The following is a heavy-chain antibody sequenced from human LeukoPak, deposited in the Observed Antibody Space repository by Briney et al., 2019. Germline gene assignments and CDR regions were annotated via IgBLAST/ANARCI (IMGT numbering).Heavy chain of an antibody. D-gene: IGHD6-13*01. J-gene: IGHJ4*02. V-gene: IGHV4-59*08. CDR3: ARSRSWLYYFDY. CDR1: GGTISSYY. Sequence: PSETLSLTCTVSGGTISSYYWSWIRQPPGQGLEWIGYIYYSGSTNYNPSLKSRVTISVDTSKNQFSLKLSSVTAADTAVYYCARSRSWLYYFDYWGQGTLVTVSS. CDR2: IYYSGST.